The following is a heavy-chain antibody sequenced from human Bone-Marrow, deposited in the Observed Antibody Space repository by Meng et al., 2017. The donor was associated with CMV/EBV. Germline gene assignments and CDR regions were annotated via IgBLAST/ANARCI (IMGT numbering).Heavy chain of an antibody. Sequence: GESLKISCAASGFTFDDYGMSWVRQAPGKGLEWVSGINWNGGSTGYADSVKGRFTISRDNDKNSLYLQMNSLRAEDTALYYCARGEGTLAVAGITPRGPWGQGTMVTVSS. J-gene: IGHJ3*01. CDR2: INWNGGST. CDR1: GFTFDDYG. D-gene: IGHD6-19*01. CDR3: ARGEGTLAVAGITPRGP. V-gene: IGHV3-20*04.